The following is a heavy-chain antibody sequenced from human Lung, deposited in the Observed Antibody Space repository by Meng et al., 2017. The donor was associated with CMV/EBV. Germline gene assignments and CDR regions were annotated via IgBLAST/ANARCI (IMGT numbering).Heavy chain of an antibody. V-gene: IGHV1-2*02. CDR2: INPNSGDT. CDR3: ARLFHTSLGTNYYYGMDV. J-gene: IGHJ6*02. Sequence: FNGYKVHWVRPSPRQGLEWMGWINPNSGDTKYAERFPGRVTLTGDTSISTAYMELSSLKSDDTAVYFCARLFHTSLGTNYYYGMDVWGRGTMVTVSS. CDR1: FNGYK. D-gene: IGHD3-10*01.